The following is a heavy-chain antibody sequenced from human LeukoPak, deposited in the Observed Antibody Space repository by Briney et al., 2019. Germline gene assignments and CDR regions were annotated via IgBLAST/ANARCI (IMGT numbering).Heavy chain of an antibody. CDR2: IRSSSSQI. V-gene: IGHV3-21*01. Sequence: GGSLRLSCAASGFTFSPYNMNLVHQAPGKGLEWVSSIRSSSSQIYYADSVKGRFPIFRDNAKSSLYLQMNSLRAEDTAMYYCARDRAVGAFDIWGQGTLVTVSS. J-gene: IGHJ3*02. CDR1: GFTFSPYN. CDR3: ARDRAVGAFDI.